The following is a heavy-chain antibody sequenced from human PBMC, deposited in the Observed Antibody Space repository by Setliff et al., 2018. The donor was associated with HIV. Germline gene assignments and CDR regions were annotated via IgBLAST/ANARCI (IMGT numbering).Heavy chain of an antibody. D-gene: IGHD3-22*01. J-gene: IGHJ5*02. CDR3: AKCSEMLGTPATSSGYYCGWFDP. V-gene: IGHV1-18*01. CDR2: ISAYNGNT. Sequence: ASVKVSCKASGYTFTSYGISWVRQAPGQGLEWMGWISAYNGNTNSAQKVQGRVTMTTDTSTNTAYMDLRSLRSDDTAVYYCAKCSEMLGTPATSSGYYCGWFDPWGQGTLVTVS. CDR1: GYTFTSYG.